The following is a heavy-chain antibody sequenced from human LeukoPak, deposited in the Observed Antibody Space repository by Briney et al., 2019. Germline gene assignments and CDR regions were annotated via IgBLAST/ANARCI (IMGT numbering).Heavy chain of an antibody. CDR2: IHYSGST. V-gene: IGHV4-59*01. Sequence: SETLSLTCTVSGGSISSYYWSWVRPPPGKGLEWIGCIHYSGSTTYNPTPKSGVTISVETSKNQISWQQTTVTAAAPPGFNFAGDGDYGDLDHWGQGTLVTVSS. CDR1: GGSISSYY. D-gene: IGHD4-17*01. CDR3: AGDGDYGDLDH. J-gene: IGHJ4*02.